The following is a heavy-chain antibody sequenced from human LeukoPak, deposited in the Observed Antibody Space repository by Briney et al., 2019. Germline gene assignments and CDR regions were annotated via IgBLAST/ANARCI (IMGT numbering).Heavy chain of an antibody. CDR1: GFTSSSYW. CDR3: ARVRRFLEWLPFDAFDI. V-gene: IGHV3-74*01. Sequence: GGSLRLSCAASGFTSSSYWMHWIRQAPGKGLVWVSRINSDGSSTSYADSVKGRFTISRDNAKNTLYLQTNSLRAEDTAVYYCARVRRFLEWLPFDAFDIWGQGTMVTVSS. CDR2: INSDGSST. D-gene: IGHD3-3*01. J-gene: IGHJ3*02.